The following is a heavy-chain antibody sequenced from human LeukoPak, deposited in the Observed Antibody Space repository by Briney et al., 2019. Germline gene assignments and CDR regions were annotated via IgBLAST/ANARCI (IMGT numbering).Heavy chain of an antibody. Sequence: GASVKVSCKASGYTFTSYGISWVRQAPGQGLEWMGWISAYSGNTNYAQKLQGRVTMTTDTSTSTAYMELRSLRSDDTAVYYCAREGRDSSSWPFYYYYYGMDVWGQGTTVTVSS. V-gene: IGHV1-18*01. CDR1: GYTFTSYG. CDR2: ISAYSGNT. J-gene: IGHJ6*02. D-gene: IGHD6-13*01. CDR3: AREGRDSSSWPFYYYYYGMDV.